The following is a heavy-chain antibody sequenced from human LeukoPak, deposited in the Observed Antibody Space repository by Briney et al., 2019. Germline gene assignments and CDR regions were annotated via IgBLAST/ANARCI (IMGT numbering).Heavy chain of an antibody. CDR1: GGSISSNSYY. V-gene: IGHV4-39*01. Sequence: SETLSLTCTVSGGSISSNSYYWGWIRQPPGKGLECVASIYYSGSAYYNPSLKSRVIISVDTSKNQFSLKLSSVTAADTAVYYCARPSGYSYGYVNYWGQGTLVTVSS. J-gene: IGHJ4*02. D-gene: IGHD5-18*01. CDR2: IYYSGSA. CDR3: ARPSGYSYGYVNY.